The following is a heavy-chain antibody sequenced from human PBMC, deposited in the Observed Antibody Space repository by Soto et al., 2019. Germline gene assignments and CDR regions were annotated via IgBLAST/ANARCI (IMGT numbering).Heavy chain of an antibody. CDR1: GFTFSSYA. J-gene: IGHJ4*02. V-gene: IGHV3-30-3*01. Sequence: QVQLVESGGGVVQPGRSLRLSCAASGFTFSSYAMHWVRQAPGKGLEWVAVISYDGSNKYYADSVKGRFTISRDNSKNTLYLQMNSLRAEETAVYYCARDARSGYTLRGSDYWGQGTLVTVSS. CDR3: ARDARSGYTLRGSDY. CDR2: ISYDGSNK. D-gene: IGHD3-3*01.